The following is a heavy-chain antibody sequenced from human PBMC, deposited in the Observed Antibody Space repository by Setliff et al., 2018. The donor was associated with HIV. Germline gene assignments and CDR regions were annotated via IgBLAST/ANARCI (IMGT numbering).Heavy chain of an antibody. V-gene: IGHV4-39*01. CDR2: IYYTGST. J-gene: IGHJ2*01. CDR3: ARRLAIGHWYFDI. Sequence: KTSETLSLTCTVSGGSISSSGNYWTWIRQRPGKGLEWIGSIYYTGSTYSNPSLKSRLTISEDASKSQFSLTLRSVTAADTAVYYCARRLAIGHWYFDIWGRGTLVTVSS. CDR1: GGSISSSGNY.